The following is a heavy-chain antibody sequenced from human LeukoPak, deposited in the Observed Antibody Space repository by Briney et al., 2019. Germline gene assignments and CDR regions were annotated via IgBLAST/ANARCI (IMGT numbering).Heavy chain of an antibody. CDR2: IKSKTDGGTT. J-gene: IGHJ4*02. CDR3: TTVKSMVRGVFDY. Sequence: GGSLRLSCAASGFTFSNAWMSWVRRAPGKGLEWVGRIKSKTDGGTTDYAAPVKGRFTISRDDSKNTLYLQMNSLKTEDTAVYYCTTVKSMVRGVFDYWGQGTLVTVSS. CDR1: GFTFSNAW. D-gene: IGHD3-10*01. V-gene: IGHV3-15*01.